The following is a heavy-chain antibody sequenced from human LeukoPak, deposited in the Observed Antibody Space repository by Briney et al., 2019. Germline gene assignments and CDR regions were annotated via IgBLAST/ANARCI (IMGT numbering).Heavy chain of an antibody. Sequence: VASVKVSCKASGYTFTGYYMHWVRQAPGQGLEWMGWITAYNDNTDYAQKLQSRVTMTTDTSTSTAYMELRSLRSDDTAVYYCARALLWFGEPSHIDYWGQGTLVTASS. CDR3: ARALLWFGEPSHIDY. V-gene: IGHV1-18*04. CDR2: ITAYNDNT. J-gene: IGHJ4*02. D-gene: IGHD3-10*01. CDR1: GYTFTGYY.